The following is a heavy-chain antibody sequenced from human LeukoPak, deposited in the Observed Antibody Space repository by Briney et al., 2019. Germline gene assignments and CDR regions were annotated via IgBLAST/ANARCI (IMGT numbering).Heavy chain of an antibody. J-gene: IGHJ4*02. CDR1: GGSFSGYY. CDR3: ASVSIAAAGTTGIDY. CDR2: IYTSGST. V-gene: IGHV4-59*10. Sequence: SETLSLTCAVYGGSFSGYYWSWIRQPPGKGLEWIGRIYTSGSTNYNPSLKSRVTMSVDTSKNQFSLKLSSVTAADTAVYYCASVSIAAAGTTGIDYWGQGTLVTVSS. D-gene: IGHD6-13*01.